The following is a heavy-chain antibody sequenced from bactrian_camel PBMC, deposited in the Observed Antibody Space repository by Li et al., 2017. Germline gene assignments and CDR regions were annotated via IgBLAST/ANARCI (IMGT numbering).Heavy chain of an antibody. CDR2: INAGDDST. D-gene: IGHD4*01. V-gene: IGHV3S1*01. CDR3: AKPYREKSYGDYVVFGY. CDR1: GFIFRDHY. Sequence: HVQLVESGGGLVQPGESLRLSCAASGFIFRDHYMNWVRQAPGKGLEWVSSINAGDDSTYYTTSVKGRFTISRDNAGNMVYLQLNSLKTEDMAMYYSAKPYREKSYGDYVVFGYWGQGTQVTVS. J-gene: IGHJ6*01.